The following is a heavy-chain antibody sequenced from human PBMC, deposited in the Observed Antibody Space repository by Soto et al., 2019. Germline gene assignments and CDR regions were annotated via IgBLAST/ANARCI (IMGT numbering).Heavy chain of an antibody. D-gene: IGHD3-22*01. J-gene: IGHJ4*02. Sequence: QVQLQESGPGLVKPSQTLTLTCSVSGDSIRSGTHHWSWIRQNPGKGLEWIGSIYYLGSTYYNPSPNSRVTLSVDTCTNTFSLKVNSVTVADTAVYYCAREGVSGCYCFDYWGQGALVTVSS. CDR3: AREGVSGCYCFDY. V-gene: IGHV4-31*03. CDR2: IYYLGST. CDR1: GDSIRSGTHH.